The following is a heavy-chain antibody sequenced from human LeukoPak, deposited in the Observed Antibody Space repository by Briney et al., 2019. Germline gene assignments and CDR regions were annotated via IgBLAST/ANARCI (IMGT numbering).Heavy chain of an antibody. Sequence: SQTLSLTCTVSGGSISSGDYYWSWIRQPPGXXXXXXXYIYYSGSXYXXXXLKSRVTISVDTSKNQFSLKLSSVTAADTAVYYCAREIVVVPAAHYFDYWGQGTLVTVSS. V-gene: IGHV4-30-4*01. CDR1: GGSISSGDYY. J-gene: IGHJ4*02. CDR3: AREIVVVPAAHYFDY. CDR2: IYYSGSX. D-gene: IGHD2-2*01.